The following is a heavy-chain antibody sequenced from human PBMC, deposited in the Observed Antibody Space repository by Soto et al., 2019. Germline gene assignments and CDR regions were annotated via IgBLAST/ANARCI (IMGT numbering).Heavy chain of an antibody. D-gene: IGHD2-2*02. CDR2: IYPGDSDT. CDR3: ARLDCSSTSCYNSYYYGMDV. V-gene: IGHV5-51*01. J-gene: IGHJ6*01. CDR1: GYSFTSYW. Sequence: GECLTTSCKGSGYSFTSYWIGWVLQMPGKGLECLGIIYPGDSDTIYSPSFQGQVTISADKSISTAYLQWSSLKASDTAMYYCARLDCSSTSCYNSYYYGMDVWGQGTTVTVSS.